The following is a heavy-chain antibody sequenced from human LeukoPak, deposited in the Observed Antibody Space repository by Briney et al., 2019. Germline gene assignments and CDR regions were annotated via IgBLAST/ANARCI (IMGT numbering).Heavy chain of an antibody. J-gene: IGHJ4*02. CDR1: GYTFTGYY. D-gene: IGHD3-9*01. V-gene: IGHV1-2*02. Sequence: ASVQVSCKTSGYTFTGYYMHWVRQAPGQGLEWMGWINPNSGGTNYAQKFQGRVTMTRDTSISTAYMELSRLRSDDTAVYYCARHYDILTGFDYWGQGTLVTVSS. CDR3: ARHYDILTGFDY. CDR2: INPNSGGT.